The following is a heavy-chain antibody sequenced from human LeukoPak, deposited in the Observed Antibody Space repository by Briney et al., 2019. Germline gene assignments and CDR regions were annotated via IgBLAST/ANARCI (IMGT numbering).Heavy chain of an antibody. CDR2: ISYDGSNK. CDR1: GFTFSSYG. CDR3: AKDPYDGSGYYFPGAFDI. D-gene: IGHD3-22*01. V-gene: IGHV3-30*18. Sequence: PGRSLRLSCAASGFTFSSYGMHWVRQAPGKGLEWVAVISYDGSNKYYADSVKGRFTISRDNSKNTLYLQMNSLRAEDTAVYYCAKDPYDGSGYYFPGAFDIWGQGTMVTVSS. J-gene: IGHJ3*02.